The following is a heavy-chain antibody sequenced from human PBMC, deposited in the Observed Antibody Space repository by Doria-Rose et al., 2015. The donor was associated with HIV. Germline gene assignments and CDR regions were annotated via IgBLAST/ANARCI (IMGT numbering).Heavy chain of an antibody. D-gene: IGHD3-10*01. V-gene: IGHV4-31*03. J-gene: IGHJ4*02. CDR3: ARRCSYRELDY. CDR1: CASVSSRGYY. CDR2: TYYTGTS. Sequence: SGPGLVKTSETLSLTCSVSCASVSSRGYYWNWIRQVPGKGLESLGYTYYTGTSDYSPSLKSRLNMAVDTSKNQFSLKLSFVTVADTAVYYCARRCSYRELDYWGQGALVIVSA.